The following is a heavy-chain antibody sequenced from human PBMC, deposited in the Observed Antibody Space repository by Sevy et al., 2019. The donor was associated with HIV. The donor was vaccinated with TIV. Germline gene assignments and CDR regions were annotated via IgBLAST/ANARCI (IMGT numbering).Heavy chain of an antibody. Sequence: GGSLRLSCAGSGFTFSSYSMSWVRQAPGKGLEWVANIKEDGSEKNYVDSVKGRFTISRDNAKNPLYLQMNSLRAEDTALYYCARARRSYGGSYYYYYYMDVWGKGTTVTVSS. V-gene: IGHV3-7*03. CDR3: ARARRSYGGSYYYYYYMDV. J-gene: IGHJ6*03. CDR2: IKEDGSEK. CDR1: GFTFSSYS. D-gene: IGHD5-12*01.